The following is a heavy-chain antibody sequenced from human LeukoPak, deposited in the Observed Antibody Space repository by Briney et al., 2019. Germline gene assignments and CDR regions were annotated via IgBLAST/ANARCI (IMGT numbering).Heavy chain of an antibody. CDR3: TRLRAANTESYLYYYHGMDV. Sequence: GGSLKLSCAASGFTFSGSAIHGVRQASGKGLEWFGRIRSKADNYATTYAASVKGRFTISRDDSKNTAYLQINSLKTEDTAVYYCTRLRAANTESYLYYYHGMDVWGQGTTVTVSS. J-gene: IGHJ6*02. V-gene: IGHV3-73*01. CDR1: GFTFSGSA. CDR2: IRSKADNYAT. D-gene: IGHD1-26*01.